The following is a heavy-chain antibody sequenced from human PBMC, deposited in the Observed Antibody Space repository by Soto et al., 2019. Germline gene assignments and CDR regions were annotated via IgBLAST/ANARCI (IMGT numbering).Heavy chain of an antibody. V-gene: IGHV4-30-2*01. CDR3: ARGGDYYDSSGYYYYAFDI. J-gene: IGHJ3*02. D-gene: IGHD3-22*01. CDR1: GGSISSGGYS. Sequence: SETLSLTCAVSGGSISSGGYSWSWLRQPPGKGLEWIGYIYHSGSTYYNPSLKSRVTISVDRSKNQFSLKLSSVTAADTAVYYCARGGDYYDSSGYYYYAFDIWGKGTMVT. CDR2: IYHSGST.